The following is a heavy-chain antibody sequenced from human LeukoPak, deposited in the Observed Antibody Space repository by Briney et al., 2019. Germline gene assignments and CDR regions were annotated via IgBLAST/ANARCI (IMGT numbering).Heavy chain of an antibody. CDR2: ISYDGSNK. CDR1: GFTFSSYG. J-gene: IGHJ5*02. Sequence: PGRSLRLSCAASGFTFSSYGMHWVRQAPGKGLEWVAVISYDGSNKYYADSVKGRFTISRDNSKNTLYLQMNSLRAEDTAVYYCAKGVEMATISNWFDPWGQGTLVTVSS. V-gene: IGHV3-30*18. D-gene: IGHD5-24*01. CDR3: AKGVEMATISNWFDP.